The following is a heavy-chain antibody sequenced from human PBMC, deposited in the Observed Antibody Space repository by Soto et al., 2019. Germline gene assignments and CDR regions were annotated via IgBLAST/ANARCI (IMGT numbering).Heavy chain of an antibody. V-gene: IGHV1-18*01. J-gene: IGHJ3*02. CDR1: GYTFTSYG. Sequence: QVQLVQSGAEVKKPGASVKVSCKASGYTFTSYGISWVRQAPGQGLEWMGWISDYNGNTNYGQKLQGRVTMTTDTPASTAYTELRSLRSDDTAMYYCARTVGATYAFDIGGQGTMVTVSS. CDR3: ARTVGATYAFDI. CDR2: ISDYNGNT. D-gene: IGHD1-26*01.